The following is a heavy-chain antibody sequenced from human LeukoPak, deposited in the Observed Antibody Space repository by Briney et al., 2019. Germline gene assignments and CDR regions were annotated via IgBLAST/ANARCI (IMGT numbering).Heavy chain of an antibody. CDR1: GFTVSSYG. CDR3: VRDRAEGRAWVEFDP. V-gene: IGHV3-66*02. J-gene: IGHJ5*02. Sequence: GGSLRLSCAASGFTVSSYGMSWVRQTPGKGPEWVSLVYSDGVTRYADSVQGRFTISRDNSKNTVYLQMNNLRVEDTAVYHCVRDRAEGRAWVEFDPWGQGILVTVSS. CDR2: VYSDGVT.